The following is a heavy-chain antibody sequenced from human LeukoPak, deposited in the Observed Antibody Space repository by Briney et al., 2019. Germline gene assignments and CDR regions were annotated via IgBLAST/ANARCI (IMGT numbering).Heavy chain of an antibody. CDR1: RFIFSSFG. D-gene: IGHD2-8*02. CDR2: ITSSSSYK. V-gene: IGHV3-21*04. J-gene: IGHJ4*02. CDR3: AKDTGDY. Sequence: GGSLRLSCAPSRFIFSSFGMHWVRQAPGKGLEWISSITSSSSYKFYADSVKGRFTISRDNAKNSLYLQMNSLRTEDTALYYCAKDTGDYWGQGTLVTVSS.